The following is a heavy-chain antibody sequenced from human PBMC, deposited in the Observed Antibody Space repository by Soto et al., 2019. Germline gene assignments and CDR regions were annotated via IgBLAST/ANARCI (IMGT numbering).Heavy chain of an antibody. CDR1: GGTFSSYA. V-gene: IGHV1-69*13. J-gene: IGHJ4*02. CDR2: IIPIFGTA. D-gene: IGHD2-21*02. CDR3: ARQIAYCGGDCYSVSDY. Sequence: SVKVSCKASGGTFSSYASSWVRQDTGQGLEWMGGIIPIFGTANYAQKFQGRVTITADESTSTAYMELSSLRSEDTAVYYCARQIAYCGGDCYSVSDYWGQGTLVTVSS.